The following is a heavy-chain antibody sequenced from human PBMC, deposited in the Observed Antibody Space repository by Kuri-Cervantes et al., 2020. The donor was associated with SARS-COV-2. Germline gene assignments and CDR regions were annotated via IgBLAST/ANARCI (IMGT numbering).Heavy chain of an antibody. CDR1: GYTFTSYD. V-gene: IGHV1-69*05. J-gene: IGHJ4*02. CDR2: IIPIFGTA. CDR3: ARATGPPGYFDY. Sequence: SVKVSCKASGYTFTSYDISWVRQAPGQGLEWMGGIIPIFGTANYAQKFQGRVTITTDESTSTAYMELSSLRSEDTAVYYCARATGPPGYFDYWGQGTLVTVSS.